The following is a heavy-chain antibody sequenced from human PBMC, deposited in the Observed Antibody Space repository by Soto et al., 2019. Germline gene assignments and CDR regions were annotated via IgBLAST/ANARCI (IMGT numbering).Heavy chain of an antibody. CDR1: GFTFSSYA. CDR3: ARNSMVRGVRPEGYYYYYYGMDV. V-gene: IGHV3-30-3*01. J-gene: IGHJ6*02. CDR2: ISYDGSNK. Sequence: QVQLVESGGGVVQPGRSLRLSCAASGFTFSSYAMHWVRQAPGKGLEWVAVISYDGSNKYYADSVKGRFTISRDNSKNTLYLQMNSLRAEDTAVYYCARNSMVRGVRPEGYYYYYYGMDVWGQGTTVTVSS. D-gene: IGHD3-10*01.